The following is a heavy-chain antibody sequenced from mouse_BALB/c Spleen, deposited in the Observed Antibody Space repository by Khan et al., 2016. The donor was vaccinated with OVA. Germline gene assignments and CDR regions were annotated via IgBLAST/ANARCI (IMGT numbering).Heavy chain of an antibody. J-gene: IGHJ1*01. CDR2: IWTGGDT. Sequence: QVQLKQPGPGLVAPSQSLSITCTVSGFSLTNYDISWIRQPPGKGLEWLGVIWTGGDTNYNSAFMSRLSISKDNSKSQVFLKMNSLQTDDTAIYYCVRRGHYYGSFYWYFDVWGAGTTVTVSS. CDR1: GFSLTNYD. V-gene: IGHV2-9-2*01. CDR3: VRRGHYYGSFYWYFDV. D-gene: IGHD1-1*01.